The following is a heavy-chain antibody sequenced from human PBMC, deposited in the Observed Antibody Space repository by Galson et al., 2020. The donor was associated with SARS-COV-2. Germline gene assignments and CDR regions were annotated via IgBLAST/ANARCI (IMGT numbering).Heavy chain of an antibody. CDR1: GGSISSSSYY. Sequence: SETLSLTCTVSGGSISSSSYYWGWIRQPPGKGLEWIGSIYYSGSTYYNPSLKSRVTISVDTSKNQFSLKLSSVTAADTAVYYCARHDGDGDYVYYYYYGRDVWGQGTTVTVSS. CDR2: IYYSGST. V-gene: IGHV4-39*01. D-gene: IGHD4-17*01. J-gene: IGHJ6*02. CDR3: ARHDGDGDYVYYYYYGRDV.